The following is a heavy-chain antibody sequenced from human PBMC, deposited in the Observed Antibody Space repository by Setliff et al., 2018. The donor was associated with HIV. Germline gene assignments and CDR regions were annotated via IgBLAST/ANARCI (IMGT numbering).Heavy chain of an antibody. CDR3: MRGPRLGPVDV. J-gene: IGHJ6*04. CDR2: ITADGSST. V-gene: IGHV3-74*01. CDR1: GFTFSDYW. D-gene: IGHD3-16*01. Sequence: GGSLRLSCAASGFTFSDYWMHWVRQAPGKGLVWVSRITADGSSTRYADSVNGRFTISRDNAKNTMYLEMNSLRAEDTAVYYCMRGPRLGPVDVWGKGATVTVSS.